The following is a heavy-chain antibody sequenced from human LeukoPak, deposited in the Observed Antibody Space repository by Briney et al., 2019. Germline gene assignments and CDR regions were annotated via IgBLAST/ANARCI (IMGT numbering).Heavy chain of an antibody. V-gene: IGHV4-4*09. J-gene: IGHJ4*02. D-gene: IGHD3-22*01. CDR3: ARHLTVDYDSRPAFDY. Sequence: SETLSLTCTVSGGSISSYYWSWIRQPPGKGLEWIGYIYTSGSTNYNPSLKRRVTISVDTSKNQFSLKLSSVTAADTAVYYCARHLTVDYDSRPAFDYWGQGTLVTVSS. CDR1: GGSISSYY. CDR2: IYTSGST.